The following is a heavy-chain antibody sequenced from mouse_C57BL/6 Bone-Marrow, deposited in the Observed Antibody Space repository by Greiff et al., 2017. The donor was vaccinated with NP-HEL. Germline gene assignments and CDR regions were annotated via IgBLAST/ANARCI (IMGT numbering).Heavy chain of an antibody. CDR1: GFNIKDDY. D-gene: IGHD2-5*01. Sequence: EVKLQESGAELVRPGASVKLSCTASGFNIKDDYMHWVKQRPEQGLEWIGWIVPENGDTEYASKFQGKATITADTSSNTAYLQLSSLTSEDTTVYYCTTSDSDYQAWLAYWGQGTLVTVSA. CDR2: IVPENGDT. V-gene: IGHV14-4*01. CDR3: TTSDSDYQAWLAY. J-gene: IGHJ3*01.